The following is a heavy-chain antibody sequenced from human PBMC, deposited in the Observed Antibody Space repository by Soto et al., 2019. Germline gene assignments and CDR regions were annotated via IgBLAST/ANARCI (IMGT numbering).Heavy chain of an antibody. CDR3: ARGGTVIIPSATAFDY. Sequence: KTSETLSLTCTVSGGSISPYYWSWIRQPAGKGLEWIGRIYASGSTNYNPSLKGRVTMSVATSKNQFSLKLSSMTAADTAVYYCARGGTVIIPSATAFDYWGQGTLVTVSS. CDR2: IYASGST. D-gene: IGHD4-17*01. CDR1: GGSISPYY. J-gene: IGHJ4*02. V-gene: IGHV4-4*07.